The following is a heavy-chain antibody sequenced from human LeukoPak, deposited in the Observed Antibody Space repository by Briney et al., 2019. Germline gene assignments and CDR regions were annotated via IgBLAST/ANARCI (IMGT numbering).Heavy chain of an antibody. CDR2: IFSGST. D-gene: IGHD1-26*01. CDR1: DDSISSSSYY. Sequence: SETLSLTCIVSDDSISSSSYYWGWVRQPPGKGLEWIGSIFSGSTYYNPSLKSRVTISLNTSKNQFSLSLSSVTAADSAVYYCARQGERPGISAYWGQGTLVTVSS. CDR3: ARQGERPGISAY. J-gene: IGHJ4*02. V-gene: IGHV4-39*01.